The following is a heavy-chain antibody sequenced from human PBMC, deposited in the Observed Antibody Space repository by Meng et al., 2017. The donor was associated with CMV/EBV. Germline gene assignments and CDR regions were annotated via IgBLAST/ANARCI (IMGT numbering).Heavy chain of an antibody. CDR1: GYTFTSYD. CDR3: ARPRMGATYFDY. D-gene: IGHD1-26*01. Sequence: ASVPVSCKASGYTFTSYDINWLRPATGQGLEWMGWMNPNSGNTGYAQKFQGRVTMTRNTSISTAYMELSSLRSEDTAVYYCARPRMGATYFDYWGQGTLVTVSS. CDR2: MNPNSGNT. V-gene: IGHV1-8*01. J-gene: IGHJ4*02.